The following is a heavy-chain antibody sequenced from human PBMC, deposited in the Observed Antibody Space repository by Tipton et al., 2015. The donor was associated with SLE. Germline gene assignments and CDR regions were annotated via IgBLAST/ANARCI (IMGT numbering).Heavy chain of an antibody. CDR3: ARGPGTSSSH. J-gene: IGHJ4*02. CDR2: IYPDGTT. V-gene: IGHV4-38-2*01. D-gene: IGHD6-6*01. Sequence: GLVKPSETLSLACAISGYSFRGGYFWGWIRQPPGKGLEWIGSIYPDGTTYYNPSLKSRVTISVDTSKNQFSLRLTSVTAPDTAVFYCARGPGTSSSHWGQGTLVTVSS. CDR1: GYSFRGGYF.